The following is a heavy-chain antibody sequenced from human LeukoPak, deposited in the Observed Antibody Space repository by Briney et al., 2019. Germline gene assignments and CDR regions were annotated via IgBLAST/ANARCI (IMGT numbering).Heavy chain of an antibody. V-gene: IGHV3-33*06. CDR1: GFKFSSSG. J-gene: IGHJ4*02. Sequence: PGRSLRLSCVASGFKFSSSGMHWVRQAPGKGLEWVSVIWFDGNYKYFADSVKGRFTISRDNSKNTVYLQMNSLTAEDTAVYYCAKDLGDGDSGTIDYWGQGTLVTVSS. CDR3: AKDLGDGDSGTIDY. D-gene: IGHD1-14*01. CDR2: IWFDGNYK.